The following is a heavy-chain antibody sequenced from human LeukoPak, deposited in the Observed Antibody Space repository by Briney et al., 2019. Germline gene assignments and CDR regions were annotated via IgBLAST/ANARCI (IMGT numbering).Heavy chain of an antibody. V-gene: IGHV4-39*07. D-gene: IGHD3-16*02. CDR1: GGSISSSSYY. CDR3: ARNAYVWGSYRHAPHRFRYMDV. J-gene: IGHJ6*03. Sequence: PSETLSLTCTVSGGSISSSSYYWSWIRQPPGKGLEWIGEINHSGSTNYNPSLKSRVTISVDTSKNQFSLKLSSVTAADTAVYYCARNAYVWGSYRHAPHRFRYMDVWGKGTTVTVSS. CDR2: INHSGST.